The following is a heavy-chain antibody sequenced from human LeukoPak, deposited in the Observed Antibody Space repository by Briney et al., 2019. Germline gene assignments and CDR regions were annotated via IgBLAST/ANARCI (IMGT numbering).Heavy chain of an antibody. J-gene: IGHJ6*02. CDR3: ARDNIVVVPAAMTYYYYYGMDV. Sequence: ASVNVSCKASGYTFTSYAMNWVRQAPGQGLEWMGWINTNTGNPTYAQGFTGRFVFSLDTSVSTAYLQISSLKAEDTAVYYCARDNIVVVPAAMTYYYYYGMDVWGQGTTVTVSS. V-gene: IGHV7-4-1*02. CDR1: GYTFTSYA. D-gene: IGHD2-2*01. CDR2: INTNTGNP.